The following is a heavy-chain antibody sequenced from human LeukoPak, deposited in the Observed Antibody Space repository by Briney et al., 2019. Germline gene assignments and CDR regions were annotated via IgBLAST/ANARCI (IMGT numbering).Heavy chain of an antibody. CDR2: IYYSGST. CDR1: GDSLSSYF. CDR3: ARQPSSWFTSFDS. J-gene: IGHJ4*02. Sequence: SETLSLTCTVSGDSLSSYFWSWIRQPPGKGLEWIAYIYYSGSTNYNPSLKSRVTISVDTSKNQFSPKLSSVTAADTAVYYCARQPSSWFTSFDSWGQGTLVTVSS. D-gene: IGHD6-13*01. V-gene: IGHV4-59*01.